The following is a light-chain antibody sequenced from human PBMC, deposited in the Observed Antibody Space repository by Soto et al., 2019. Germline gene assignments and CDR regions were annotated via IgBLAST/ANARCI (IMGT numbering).Light chain of an antibody. J-gene: IGKJ1*01. Sequence: DIQMTQSPSTLSASAGGRVTITFRASQSVGTWVAWYQQKPGKAPKLLIFGASNLESGVPSRFSGSGSGTEFSLTITSLQPDDSAMYYCQQYNGYSWTFGRGTKVDIK. CDR3: QQYNGYSWT. CDR2: GAS. V-gene: IGKV1-5*01. CDR1: QSVGTW.